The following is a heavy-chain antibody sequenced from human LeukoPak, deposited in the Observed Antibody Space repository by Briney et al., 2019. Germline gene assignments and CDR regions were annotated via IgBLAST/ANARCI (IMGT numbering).Heavy chain of an antibody. Sequence: ASVKVSCKASGYTFTSYYMHWVRQAPGQGLEWMGWINPNSGGTNYAQKFQGRVTMTRDTSISTAYMELSRLRSDDTAVYYCARDGLYYYDSSGYYYVWGFDYWGQGTLVTVSS. D-gene: IGHD3-22*01. CDR2: INPNSGGT. V-gene: IGHV1-2*02. CDR1: GYTFTSYY. J-gene: IGHJ4*02. CDR3: ARDGLYYYDSSGYYYVWGFDY.